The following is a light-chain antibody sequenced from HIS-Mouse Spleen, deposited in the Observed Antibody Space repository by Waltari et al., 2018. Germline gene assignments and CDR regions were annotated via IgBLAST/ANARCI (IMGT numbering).Light chain of an antibody. CDR1: SSDVGGYNY. Sequence: QSALTQPRSVSGSPGQSVTISCTGTSSDVGGYNYVSWYQQHPGKAPKLMIYDVSKRPSGVPDLCSGSKSGNTASLTISGLQAEDEADYYCCSYAGSYTYFFGTGTKVTVL. CDR2: DVS. J-gene: IGLJ1*01. V-gene: IGLV2-11*01. CDR3: CSYAGSYTYF.